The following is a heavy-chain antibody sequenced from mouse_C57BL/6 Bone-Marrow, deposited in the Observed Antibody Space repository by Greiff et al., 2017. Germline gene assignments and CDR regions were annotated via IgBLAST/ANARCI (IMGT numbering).Heavy chain of an antibody. V-gene: IGHV1-81*01. D-gene: IGHD2-3*01. J-gene: IGHJ2*01. CDR1: GYTFTSYG. Sequence: VKLMESGAELARPGASVKLSCQASGYTFTSYGISWVKQRTGQGLEWIGEIYPRSGNTYYNEKFKGKATLTADKSSSTAYMQLRSLTDEESAVFFDARCDVYYGYWGQGTTLTVSS. CDR2: IYPRSGNT. CDR3: ARCDVYYGY.